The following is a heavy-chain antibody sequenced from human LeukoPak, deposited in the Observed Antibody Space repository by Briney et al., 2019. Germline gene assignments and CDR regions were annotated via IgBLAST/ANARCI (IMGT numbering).Heavy chain of an antibody. CDR1: GYTFTDYY. D-gene: IGHD3-3*01. Sequence: ASVKISCKVSGYTFTDYYMHWVQQAPGKGLEWMGLVDPEDGETIYAEKFQGRVTITADTFTDTAYMELSSLRSEDTAVYYCATDFGLAPLTKGDYWGQGTLVTVSS. V-gene: IGHV1-69-2*01. J-gene: IGHJ4*02. CDR2: VDPEDGET. CDR3: ATDFGLAPLTKGDY.